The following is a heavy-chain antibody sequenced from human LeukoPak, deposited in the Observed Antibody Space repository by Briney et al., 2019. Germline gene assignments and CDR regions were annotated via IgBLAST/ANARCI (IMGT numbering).Heavy chain of an antibody. D-gene: IGHD3/OR15-3a*01. CDR2: ISTYSTYNGAT. V-gene: IGHV1-18*01. CDR3: ARGTYFDY. J-gene: IGHJ4*02. Sequence: ASVKVSCKASGYTFYAYDISWVRQAPGQGLEWMGWISTYSTYNGATNYTQKFQGRVTMTTDTSTSTVYMELRSLRSGDTAVYYCARGTYFDYWGQGTLVTVSS. CDR1: GYTFYAYD.